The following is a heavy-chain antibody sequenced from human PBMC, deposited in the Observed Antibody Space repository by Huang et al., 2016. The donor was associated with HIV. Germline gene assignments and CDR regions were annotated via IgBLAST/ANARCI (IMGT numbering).Heavy chain of an antibody. V-gene: IGHV4-34*01. D-gene: IGHD6-19*01. CDR3: AREKAADSAWYGVYYFDY. CDR1: GGSFSGYY. Sequence: QVQLRQWGAGLVKPSETLSLTCAVYGGSFSGYYWTWIRQSPGKGLEWIGEINHIGKTNYQPSLKSLVTISKDTAKNQFSLQLTSVSAADTGVYFCAREKAADSAWYGVYYFDYWGEGVLVTVTS. CDR2: INHIGKT. J-gene: IGHJ4*02.